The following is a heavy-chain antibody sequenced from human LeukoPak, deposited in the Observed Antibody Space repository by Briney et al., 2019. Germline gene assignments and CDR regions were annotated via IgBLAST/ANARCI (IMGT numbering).Heavy chain of an antibody. CDR1: GFTFSSYA. D-gene: IGHD4-17*01. CDR3: AKTQDYGDYFDY. J-gene: IGHJ4*02. V-gene: IGHV3-23*01. CDR2: ISAGGGNT. Sequence: GGSLRLSCAASGFTFSSYAMSWVRQAPGKGLEWVSGISAGGGNTYYADSVKGRFTISRDNFKNTLYLQMNSLRAEDTAVYYCAKTQDYGDYFDYWGQGTLVTVSS.